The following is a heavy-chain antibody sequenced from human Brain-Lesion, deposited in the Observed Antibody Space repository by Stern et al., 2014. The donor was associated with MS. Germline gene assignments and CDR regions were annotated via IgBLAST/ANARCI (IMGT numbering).Heavy chain of an antibody. CDR2: IWPGDSDT. CDR1: GYRFTSNW. D-gene: IGHD6-6*01. V-gene: IGHV5-51*01. J-gene: IGHJ4*02. Sequence: QPVESAAAVKKPGESLKISCKGSGYRFTSNWTGWVRQMPGKGLEWLGIIWPGDSDTRYSPSFQGQVTISADKSISTAYLQWSSLQASDTAMYYCARRGDSSSSGFDYWGQGTLVIVSS. CDR3: ARRGDSSSSGFDY.